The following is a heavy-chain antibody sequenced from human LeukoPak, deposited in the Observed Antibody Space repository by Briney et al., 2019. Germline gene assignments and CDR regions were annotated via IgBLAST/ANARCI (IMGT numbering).Heavy chain of an antibody. V-gene: IGHV4-4*07. D-gene: IGHD6-19*01. Sequence: SETLSLTCRVAGGSISSYHWSWIRQAAGKGLEWIGRIYATGITNYNPSLKSRVTMSVDTSKNQFSLRMRSVTAADTAVYYCARDPGYSSGWNWFDPWGQGTLVTVSS. CDR3: ARDPGYSSGWNWFDP. CDR1: GGSISSYH. J-gene: IGHJ5*02. CDR2: IYATGIT.